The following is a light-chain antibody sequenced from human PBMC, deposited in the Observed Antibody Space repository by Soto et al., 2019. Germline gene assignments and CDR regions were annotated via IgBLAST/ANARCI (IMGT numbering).Light chain of an antibody. J-gene: IGLJ1*01. CDR1: SSDVGGYNY. V-gene: IGLV2-14*01. Sequence: QSALTQPASVSGSPGQSITISCTGTSSDVGGYNYVSWYQQHPGKAPKLMIYEVSNRPSGVSNRFSGSKSGNTASLTISGLQAEDEADYYGSSYTSSSTVYVFGTSTKVTVL. CDR3: SSYTSSSTVYV. CDR2: EVS.